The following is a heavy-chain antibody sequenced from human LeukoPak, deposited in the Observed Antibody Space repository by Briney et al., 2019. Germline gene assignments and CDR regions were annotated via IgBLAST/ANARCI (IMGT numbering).Heavy chain of an antibody. D-gene: IGHD1-26*01. J-gene: IGHJ4*02. Sequence: PGGSLTLSCAASGISFISDARSWVCQAPRKGLEWVSAISASGGITYYADSVKGRFTISRDNSKNTLYLQMNSLRAEDTAVYYCASQWELPLYFDYWGQGTLVTVSS. CDR2: ISASGGIT. CDR1: GISFISDA. CDR3: ASQWELPLYFDY. V-gene: IGHV3-23*01.